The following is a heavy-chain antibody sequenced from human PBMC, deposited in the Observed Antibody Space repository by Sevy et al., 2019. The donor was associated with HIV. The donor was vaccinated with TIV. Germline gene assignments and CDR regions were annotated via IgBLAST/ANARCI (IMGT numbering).Heavy chain of an antibody. CDR1: GGSVSSGSYY. Sequence: SETLSLTCTVSGGSVSSGSYYWSWIRQPPGKGLEWIGYIYYSGSTNYNPSLKSRVTISVDTSKNQFSLKLSSVTAAETAVYYCARASSGYYYFYYYGMDVWGQGTTVTVSS. CDR2: IYYSGST. CDR3: ARASSGYYYFYYYGMDV. V-gene: IGHV4-61*01. D-gene: IGHD3-22*01. J-gene: IGHJ6*02.